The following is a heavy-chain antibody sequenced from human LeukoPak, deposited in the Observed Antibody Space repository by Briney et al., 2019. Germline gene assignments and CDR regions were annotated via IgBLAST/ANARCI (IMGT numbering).Heavy chain of an antibody. CDR1: GYTFTSYY. CDR3: ARSAVAGTSDYFDY. D-gene: IGHD6-19*01. J-gene: IGHJ4*02. CDR2: INTNTGNP. Sequence: GASVKVSCKASGYTFTSYYMHWVRQAPGQGLEWMGWINTNTGNPTYAQGFTGRFVFSLDTSVSTAYLQISSLKAEDTAVYYCARSAVAGTSDYFDYWGQGTLVTVPS. V-gene: IGHV7-4-1*02.